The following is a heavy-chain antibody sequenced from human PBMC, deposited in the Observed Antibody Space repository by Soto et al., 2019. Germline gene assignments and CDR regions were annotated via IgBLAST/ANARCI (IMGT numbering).Heavy chain of an antibody. CDR1: GYTFTSYG. CDR2: ISAHNGNT. J-gene: IGHJ6*03. Sequence: ASVKVSCKASGYTFTSYGIIWVRQAPGQGLEWMGWISAHNGNTNYAQKLQGRVTMTTDTSTSTAYMELRSLRSDDTAVYYCARDWAVTHNYYFCYYMEFWGKGTTVTVSS. CDR3: ARDWAVTHNYYFCYYMEF. V-gene: IGHV1-18*01. D-gene: IGHD4-17*01.